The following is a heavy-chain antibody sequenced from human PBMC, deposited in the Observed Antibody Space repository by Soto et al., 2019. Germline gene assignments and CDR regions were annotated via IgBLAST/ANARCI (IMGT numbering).Heavy chain of an antibody. V-gene: IGHV3-48*02. Sequence: RSCAAAGFTYGRSRLWGVHHDPREGLEWVSYISSSSSTIYYADSVKGRFTISRDNAKNSLYLQMNSLRDEDTAVYYCAREDYDISTGDYYGMDVGGQGITVSLS. CDR3: AREDYDISTGDYYGMDV. CDR1: GFTYGRSR. J-gene: IGHJ6*02. D-gene: IGHD3-9*01. CDR2: ISSSSSTI.